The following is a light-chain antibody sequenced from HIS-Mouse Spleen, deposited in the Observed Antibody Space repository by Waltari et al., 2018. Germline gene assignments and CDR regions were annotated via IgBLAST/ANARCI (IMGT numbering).Light chain of an antibody. Sequence: QSALTQPASVSGSPGQSITISCTGTSSDVGGYHYVSWYQQHPGKAPKLMIYEVSNRPSGVSNRFSGYKSGNTASLTISGLQAEDEADYYCSSYTSSSTWVFGGGTKLTVL. J-gene: IGLJ3*02. CDR3: SSYTSSSTWV. CDR1: SSDVGGYHY. V-gene: IGLV2-14*01. CDR2: EVS.